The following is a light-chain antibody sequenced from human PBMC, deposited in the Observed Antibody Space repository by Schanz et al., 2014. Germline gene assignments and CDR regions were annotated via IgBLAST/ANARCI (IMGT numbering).Light chain of an antibody. Sequence: QSALTQPPSASGSPGQSVTISCTGTSSDVGGYNYVSWYQQHPGRAPELMIYEVSKRPSGVPDRFSGSKSGNTASLTVSGLQAEDEADYYCTSYAGNNIFLFGGGTKLTVL. CDR1: SSDVGGYNY. J-gene: IGLJ2*01. CDR3: TSYAGNNIFL. CDR2: EVS. V-gene: IGLV2-8*01.